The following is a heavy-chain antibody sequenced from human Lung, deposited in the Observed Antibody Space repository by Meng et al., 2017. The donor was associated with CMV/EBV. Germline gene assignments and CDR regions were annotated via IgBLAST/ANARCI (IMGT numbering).Heavy chain of an antibody. CDR3: GIVVVPAAIGVDAFDI. D-gene: IGHD2-2*02. Sequence: SVXVSXKASGFTFTSSAVQWVRQARGQRLEWIGWIVVGSGNTNYAQKFQERVTITRDMSTSTAYMELSSLRSEDTAVYYCGIVVVPAAIGVDAFDIWGQGTXVTVSS. J-gene: IGHJ3*02. V-gene: IGHV1-58*01. CDR1: GFTFTSSA. CDR2: IVVGSGNT.